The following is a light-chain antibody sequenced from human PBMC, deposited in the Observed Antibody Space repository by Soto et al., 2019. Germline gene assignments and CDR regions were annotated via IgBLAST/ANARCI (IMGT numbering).Light chain of an antibody. V-gene: IGKV3-20*01. CDR2: GAS. CDR1: QSLTRN. J-gene: IGKJ1*01. Sequence: EIVMTQSPATLSVSPGERVTLSCGASQSLTRNLAWYQHKPGQAPRLHIYGASTRATGIPDRFTGSGSGTDFTLTISRLEPEDFAVYYCQQYGSSPRTFGQGTKVDI. CDR3: QQYGSSPRT.